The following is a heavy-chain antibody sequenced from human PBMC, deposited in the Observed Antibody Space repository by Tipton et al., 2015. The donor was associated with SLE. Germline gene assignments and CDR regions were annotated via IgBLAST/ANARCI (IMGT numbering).Heavy chain of an antibody. Sequence: GLVKPSETLSLTCTVSGGSISSHYWSWIRQPAGKGLEWIGHIYTSGSTNYNPSLKSRVTISVDTSKNQFSLKLSSVTAADTAVYYCATGTIVVVVAATWGQGTLVTVSS. CDR2: IYTSGST. CDR3: ATGTIVVVVAAT. CDR1: GGSISSHY. D-gene: IGHD2-15*01. V-gene: IGHV4-4*07. J-gene: IGHJ4*02.